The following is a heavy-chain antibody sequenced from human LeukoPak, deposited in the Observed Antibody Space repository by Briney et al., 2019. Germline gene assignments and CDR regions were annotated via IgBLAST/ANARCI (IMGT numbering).Heavy chain of an antibody. CDR1: GFTFSNYW. Sequence: GGSLRLSCVASGFTFSNYWMHWVRQAPGKGLVWVSRINSDGSSTSYADSVKGRFTISRDNAKNTLYLQMNSLRAEDTAVYYCARGIIARGYYDSSGYYFLRWGQGTLVTVSS. CDR3: ARGIIARGYYDSSGYYFLR. J-gene: IGHJ4*02. V-gene: IGHV3-74*01. CDR2: INSDGSST. D-gene: IGHD3-22*01.